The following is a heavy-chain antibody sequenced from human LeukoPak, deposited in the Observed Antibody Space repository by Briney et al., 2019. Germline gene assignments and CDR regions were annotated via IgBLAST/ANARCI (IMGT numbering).Heavy chain of an antibody. D-gene: IGHD3/OR15-3a*01. J-gene: IGHJ4*02. V-gene: IGHV4-59*11. CDR2: FSYSGST. CDR1: GASISSHY. Sequence: SETLSLTCTVSGASISSHYWSWIRQPPGKGREWIGDFSYSGSTNYNPSLKSRVTISVDTSKNQFSLELTSVTAADTAVYYCARAGGVHNTPLDLDYWGQGVLVTVSS. CDR3: ARAGGVHNTPLDLDY.